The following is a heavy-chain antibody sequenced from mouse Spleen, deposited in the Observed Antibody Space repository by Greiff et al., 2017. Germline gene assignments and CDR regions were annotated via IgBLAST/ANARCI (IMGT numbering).Heavy chain of an antibody. D-gene: IGHD2-4*01. CDR2: ISSGGSYT. Sequence: EVKLVESGGGLVKPGGSLKLSCAASGFTFSSYAMSWVRQTPEKRLEWVATISSGGSYTYYPDSVKGRFTISRDNAKNTLYLQMSSLRSEDTAMYYCARHRGGYDYDDAMDYWGQGTSVTVSS. CDR1: GFTFSSYA. V-gene: IGHV5-9-3*01. J-gene: IGHJ4*01. CDR3: ARHRGGYDYDDAMDY.